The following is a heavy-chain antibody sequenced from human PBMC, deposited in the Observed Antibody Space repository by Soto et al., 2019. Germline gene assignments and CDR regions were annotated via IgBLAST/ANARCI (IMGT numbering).Heavy chain of an antibody. Sequence: VGSLRLSCAGSGFAFSTFDIHWVRQAPGKGLEWVSGIGTLSDTFYAASVQGRFTISRQNAKNSVYLQMNSLRAGDTAFYYCARGRSFSYDSTPPPMFDPWGQGTLVTVSS. D-gene: IGHD3-10*01. CDR1: GFAFSTFD. V-gene: IGHV3-13*01. CDR2: IGTLSDT. CDR3: ARGRSFSYDSTPPPMFDP. J-gene: IGHJ5*02.